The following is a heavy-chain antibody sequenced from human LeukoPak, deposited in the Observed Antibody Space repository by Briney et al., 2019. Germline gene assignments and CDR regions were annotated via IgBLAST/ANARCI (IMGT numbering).Heavy chain of an antibody. J-gene: IGHJ6*02. CDR2: ISGSGGST. CDR3: ATYCGGDCYRGIYGMDV. D-gene: IGHD2-21*02. Sequence: PGGSLRLSCAASGFTFSSYAMSWVRQAPGKGLECVSAISGSGGSTYYADSVKGRFTISRDNSKNTLYLQMNSLRAEDTAVYYCATYCGGDCYRGIYGMDVWGQGTTVTVSS. V-gene: IGHV3-23*01. CDR1: GFTFSSYA.